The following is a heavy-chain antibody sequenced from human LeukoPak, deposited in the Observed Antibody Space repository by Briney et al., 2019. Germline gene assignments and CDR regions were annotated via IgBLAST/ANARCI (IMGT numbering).Heavy chain of an antibody. Sequence: PSETLSLTCSVSGGSISGRRYYWGWIRQPPGRGLEWIGSIHYDGATYYNPSLKSRVTMSVDTSKNQVSLKLSSVTAADTAVYYCARRGEYSSSSGYFDYWGQGTLVTVSS. CDR1: GGSISGRRYY. D-gene: IGHD6-6*01. CDR2: IHYDGAT. J-gene: IGHJ4*02. CDR3: ARRGEYSSSSGYFDY. V-gene: IGHV4-39*01.